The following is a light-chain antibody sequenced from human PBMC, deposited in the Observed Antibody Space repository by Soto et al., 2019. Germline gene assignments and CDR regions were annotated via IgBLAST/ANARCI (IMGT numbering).Light chain of an antibody. V-gene: IGKV3-11*01. J-gene: IGKJ1*01. CDR1: QSVSSY. Sequence: EIVLTQSPATLSLSPGERATLSCRASQSVSSYLAWYQQKPGQAPRLLIYDASNRATGIPARFSGSGSGTDFTLPISSLEPDDFAVYYCQQYGSSPRTFGQGTKVEIK. CDR2: DAS. CDR3: QQYGSSPRT.